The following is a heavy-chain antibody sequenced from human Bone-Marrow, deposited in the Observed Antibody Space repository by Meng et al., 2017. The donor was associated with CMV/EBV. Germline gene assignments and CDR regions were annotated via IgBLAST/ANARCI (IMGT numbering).Heavy chain of an antibody. CDR3: ARDQRGEYYDFWSGYYWPGFDP. CDR2: IYYSGST. CDR1: SSYS. Sequence: SSYSMNWVRQAPGKGLEWIGSIYYSGSTYYNPSLKSRVTISVDTSKNQFSLKLSSVTAADTAVYYCARDQRGEYYDFWSGYYWPGFDPWGQGTMVTVSS. J-gene: IGHJ5*02. V-gene: IGHV4-39*07. D-gene: IGHD3-3*01.